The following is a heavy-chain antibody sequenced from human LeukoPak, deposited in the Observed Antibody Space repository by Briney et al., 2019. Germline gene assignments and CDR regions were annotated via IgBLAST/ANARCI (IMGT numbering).Heavy chain of an antibody. CDR1: RFSFSNSA. D-gene: IGHD5-12*01. J-gene: IGHJ4*02. Sequence: GGSLRLSCEASRFSFSNSAMSWVRQAPGKGLEWVSVISGSGGSTYYADSVKGRLTISRDNSKNTLFLQMHSLRDEDTAVYYCATDIGYSYGADNYWGQGTLVTVSS. V-gene: IGHV3-23*01. CDR2: ISGSGGST. CDR3: ATDIGYSYGADNY.